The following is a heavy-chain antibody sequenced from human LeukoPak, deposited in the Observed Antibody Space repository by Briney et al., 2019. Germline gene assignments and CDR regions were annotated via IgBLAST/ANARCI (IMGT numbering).Heavy chain of an antibody. D-gene: IGHD3-16*02. CDR2: LRNDETEI. Sequence: GGSLRLSCTAPGFPFNAYNIHWIRQAPGRGLEWVSFLRNDETEIHYADFAKGRFTISRDRSKNSVYLQMNSLRPDDTALYYCAKDGGRYRFDFWGQGTMVTVSS. CDR3: AKDGGRYRFDF. CDR1: GFPFNAYN. J-gene: IGHJ4*02. V-gene: IGHV3-30*02.